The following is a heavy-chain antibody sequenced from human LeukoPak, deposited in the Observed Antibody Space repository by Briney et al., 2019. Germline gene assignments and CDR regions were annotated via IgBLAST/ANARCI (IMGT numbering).Heavy chain of an antibody. CDR1: GGTFSSYA. V-gene: IGHV1-69*05. CDR2: IIPIFGTA. J-gene: IGHJ3*02. Sequence: GSSVKVSCKASGGTFSSYAISWVRQAPGQGLEWMGRIIPIFGTANYAQKFQGRVTITTDESTSTAYMELSSLRSEDTAVYYCAREQSSGYYRVGAFDIWGQGTMVTVSS. CDR3: AREQSSGYYRVGAFDI. D-gene: IGHD3-22*01.